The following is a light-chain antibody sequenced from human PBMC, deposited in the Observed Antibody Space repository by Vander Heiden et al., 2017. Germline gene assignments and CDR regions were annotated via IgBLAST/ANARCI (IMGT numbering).Light chain of an antibody. Sequence: EIVLTQSPATLSLSPGDRATLSCRASQSVSSYLAWYQQKPRQAPRLLIYDASNRATGIPARFSGSGCGTDFTLTISSREPEDFAVYYCQQHSNWPPVTFGQGTQLEIK. CDR2: DAS. CDR3: QQHSNWPPVT. CDR1: QSVSSY. J-gene: IGKJ5*01. V-gene: IGKV3-11*01.